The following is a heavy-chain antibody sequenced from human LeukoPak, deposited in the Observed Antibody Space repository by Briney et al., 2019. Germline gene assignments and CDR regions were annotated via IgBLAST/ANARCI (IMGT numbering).Heavy chain of an antibody. CDR2: ISSSSSYI. Sequence: GGSLRLSCAASGFTFSSYEMNWVRQAPGKGLEWVSSISSSSSYIYYADSVKGRFTISSDNAKNSLYLQMNSLRAEDTAVFYCAKAGYSSGWRNFDYWGQGTLVTVSS. CDR3: AKAGYSSGWRNFDY. D-gene: IGHD6-19*01. CDR1: GFTFSSYE. V-gene: IGHV3-21*01. J-gene: IGHJ4*02.